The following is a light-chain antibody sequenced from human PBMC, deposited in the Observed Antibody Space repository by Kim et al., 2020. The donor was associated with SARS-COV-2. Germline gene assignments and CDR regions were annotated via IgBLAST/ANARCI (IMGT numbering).Light chain of an antibody. J-gene: IGKJ4*01. CDR1: QTIGSSY. V-gene: IGKV3-20*01. CDR3: QQYGSSLT. Sequence: PGERATLSCRASQTIGSSYSSCYQRTPGQAPRLLIYGASSRATSIPNRFSGSWSTTDFILPISRLDHEDFAVYYCQQYGSSLTFGEGTKVDIK. CDR2: GAS.